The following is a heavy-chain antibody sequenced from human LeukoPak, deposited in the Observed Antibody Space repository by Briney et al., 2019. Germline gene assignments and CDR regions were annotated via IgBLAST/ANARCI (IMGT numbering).Heavy chain of an antibody. D-gene: IGHD3-10*01. CDR1: GGSFSGYY. Sequence: PSETLSLTCAVYGGSFSGYYWSWIRQPAGKGLEWIGRIYASGSTNYNPSLKSRITISIDRSKNQFSLKLSSVTAADTAVYYCARAGRLWFENNWFDPWGQGTLVTVSS. J-gene: IGHJ5*02. CDR3: ARAGRLWFENNWFDP. V-gene: IGHV4-59*10. CDR2: IYASGST.